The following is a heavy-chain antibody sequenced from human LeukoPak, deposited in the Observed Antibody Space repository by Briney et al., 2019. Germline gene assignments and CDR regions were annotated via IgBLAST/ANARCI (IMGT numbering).Heavy chain of an antibody. J-gene: IGHJ5*02. V-gene: IGHV4-34*01. CDR2: INHSGST. CDR3: ARRYSSGWLRLNWFDP. D-gene: IGHD6-19*01. Sequence: PSETLSLTCTVSGGSISTYYWSWIRQPPGKGLEWIGEINHSGSTNYNPSLKSRVTISVDTSKNQFSLKLSSVTAADTAVYYCARRYSSGWLRLNWFDPWGQGTLVTVSS. CDR1: GGSISTYY.